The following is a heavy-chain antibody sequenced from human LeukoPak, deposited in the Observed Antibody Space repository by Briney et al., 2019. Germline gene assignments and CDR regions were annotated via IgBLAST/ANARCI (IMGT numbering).Heavy chain of an antibody. CDR3: AKPSGSGVDY. D-gene: IGHD1-26*01. Sequence: GGSPRLSCGASGFLFDDHDMHWVRQAPGKGLEWVAYIRSDGYHTYYADSVKGRFTITRDNLKNTLYLQVNSLRLEDMAVYYCAKPSGSGVDYWGRGTRVTVSS. CDR2: IRSDGYHT. CDR1: GFLFDDHD. J-gene: IGHJ4*02. V-gene: IGHV3-30*02.